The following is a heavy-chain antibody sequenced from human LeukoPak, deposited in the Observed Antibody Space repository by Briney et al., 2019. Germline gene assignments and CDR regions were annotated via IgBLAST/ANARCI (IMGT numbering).Heavy chain of an antibody. D-gene: IGHD2-2*01. J-gene: IGHJ4*02. CDR1: GYTFTGYY. CDR2: INPNSGGT. CDR3: ARGGGGGEHQLLIKFDY. Sequence: ASVKVSCKASGYTFTGYYMHWVRQAPGQGLEWMGWINPNSGGTNYAQKFQGRVTMTRDTSISTAYMELSRLRSDDTAVYYCARGGGGGEHQLLIKFDYWGQGTLVTVSS. V-gene: IGHV1-2*02.